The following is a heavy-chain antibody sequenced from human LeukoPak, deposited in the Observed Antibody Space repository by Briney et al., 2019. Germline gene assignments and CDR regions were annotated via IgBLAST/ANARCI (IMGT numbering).Heavy chain of an antibody. CDR1: GGSISVYY. CDR3: ARDSSTMNDAFDI. Sequence: PSETLSLTCTLSGGSISVYYWSWIRQPPGKGLEWIGYIYYSGSTNYNPSLKSRATISVDTSKNQFSLKLSSVTAADTAVYYCARDSSTMNDAFDIWGQGTMVTVSS. D-gene: IGHD2-2*01. V-gene: IGHV4-59*01. CDR2: IYYSGST. J-gene: IGHJ3*02.